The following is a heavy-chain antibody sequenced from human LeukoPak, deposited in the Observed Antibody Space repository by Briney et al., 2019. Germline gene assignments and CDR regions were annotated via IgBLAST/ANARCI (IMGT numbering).Heavy chain of an antibody. CDR3: TRAEFSNSFDD. CDR1: GFTVISNY. D-gene: IGHD6-6*01. J-gene: IGHJ4*02. Sequence: GGSLRLSCAASGFTVISNYMSWVRQTPGRSLVWVAFIYSSGSTYYAESAEGRFTISRDSSKNTLYLEMTSLRVEDTAVYYCTRAEFSNSFDDWGQGTLVIVSS. CDR2: IYSSGST. V-gene: IGHV3-53*01.